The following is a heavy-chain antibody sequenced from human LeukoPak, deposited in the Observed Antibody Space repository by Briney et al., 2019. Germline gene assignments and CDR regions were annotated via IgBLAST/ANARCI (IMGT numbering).Heavy chain of an antibody. CDR1: GFTFSSYA. CDR2: ISYDGSNK. J-gene: IGHJ4*02. CDR3: AIDYGGNRAFDY. Sequence: GGSLRLSCAASGFTFSSYAMHWVRQAPGKGLEWVAVISYDGSNKYYAHSVKGRFTISRDNSKNTLYLQMNSLRAEDTAVYYCAIDYGGNRAFDYWGQGTLVTVSS. D-gene: IGHD4-23*01. V-gene: IGHV3-30-3*01.